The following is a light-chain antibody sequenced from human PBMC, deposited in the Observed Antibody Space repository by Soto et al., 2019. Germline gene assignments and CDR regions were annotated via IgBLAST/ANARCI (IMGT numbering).Light chain of an antibody. CDR1: SIDVGGYNY. V-gene: IGLV2-14*01. J-gene: IGLJ2*01. CDR3: SSYTSSSTIVV. Sequence: QSVLTQPASVSGSPGQSITISCTGTSIDVGGYNYVSWYQQHPGKAPKLMIYDVSNRPSGVSNRFSGSKSGNTASLTISGLQAEDEADYYCSSYTSSSTIVVFGGGTKLTVL. CDR2: DVS.